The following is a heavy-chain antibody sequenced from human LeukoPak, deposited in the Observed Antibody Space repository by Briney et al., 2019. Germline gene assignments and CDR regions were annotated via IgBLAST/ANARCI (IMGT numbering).Heavy chain of an antibody. V-gene: IGHV3-53*01. CDR1: GFTVTDNY. D-gene: IGHD3-10*01. CDR3: ARLGSYYDMDV. Sequence: GGSLRLSCAASGFTVTDNYMNWVRQAPGKGLEWVSLLYSGETTYYADSVKGRFTISRDNSKNTLYLQMNSLRAEDTAVYYCARLGSYYDMDVWGPGTTVTVSS. CDR2: LYSGETT. J-gene: IGHJ6*02.